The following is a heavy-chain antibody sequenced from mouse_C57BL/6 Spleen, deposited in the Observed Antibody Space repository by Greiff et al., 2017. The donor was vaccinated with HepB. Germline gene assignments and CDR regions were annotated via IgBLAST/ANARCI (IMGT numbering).Heavy chain of an antibody. CDR1: GYTFTDYY. CDR3: ARTSNAYYFDY. V-gene: IGHV1-76*01. CDR2: IYPGSGNT. Sequence: VKLVESGAELVRPGASVKLSCKASGYTFTDYYINWVKQRPGQGLEWIARIYPGSGNTYYNEKFKGKATLTAEKSSSTAYMQLSSLTSEDSAVYFCARTSNAYYFDYWGQGTTLTVSS. D-gene: IGHD2-5*01. J-gene: IGHJ2*01.